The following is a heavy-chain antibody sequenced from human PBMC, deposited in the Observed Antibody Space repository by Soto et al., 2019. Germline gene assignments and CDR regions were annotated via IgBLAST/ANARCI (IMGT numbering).Heavy chain of an antibody. CDR2: IYYSGST. D-gene: IGHD2-21*02. J-gene: IGHJ3*02. Sequence: QVQLQESGPGLVKPSETLSLTCTVSGGSISSSSYFWVWIRQPPGKGLACIGNIYYSGSTYYRPSLKSRVTLSVDTSKNQFSLKLNSVTAADTAIYYCARHQNIMVVTAARGFDIWGQGTMVTVSS. CDR1: GGSISSSSYF. CDR3: ARHQNIMVVTAARGFDI. V-gene: IGHV4-39*01.